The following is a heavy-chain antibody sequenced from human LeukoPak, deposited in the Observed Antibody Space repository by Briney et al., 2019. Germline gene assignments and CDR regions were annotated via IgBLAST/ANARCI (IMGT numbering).Heavy chain of an antibody. CDR3: ARAVGSSESNWFDP. J-gene: IGHJ5*02. D-gene: IGHD1-26*01. CDR2: IYATGST. CDR1: GGSISSYY. V-gene: IGHV4-4*07. Sequence: KTSETLSLACTVSGGSISSYYWSWIRRPAGKGLEWIGRIYATGSTNYNPSLKSRVTISVDTSKNQFSLKLSSVTAADTAVYYCARAVGSSESNWFDPWGQGTLATVSS.